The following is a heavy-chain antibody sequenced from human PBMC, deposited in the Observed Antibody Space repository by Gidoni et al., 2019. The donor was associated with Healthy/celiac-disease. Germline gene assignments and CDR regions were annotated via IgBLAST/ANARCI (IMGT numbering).Heavy chain of an antibody. J-gene: IGHJ4*02. CDR2: IIPICGTA. CDR1: GGTFSSYA. D-gene: IGHD3-10*01. V-gene: IGHV1-69*01. Sequence: QVQLVQSGAEVKKPGSSVKVSCKASGGTFSSYAISWVRQAPGQGLEWMGGIIPICGTANYAQKFQGRVTITADESTSTAYMELSSLRSEDTAVYYCARGFAPGGSGSYSPLGYWGQGTLVTVSS. CDR3: ARGFAPGGSGSYSPLGY.